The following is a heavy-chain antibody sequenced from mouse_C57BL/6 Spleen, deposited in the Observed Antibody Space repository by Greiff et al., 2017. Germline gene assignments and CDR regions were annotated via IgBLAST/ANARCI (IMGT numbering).Heavy chain of an antibody. Sequence: EVQGVESGEGLVKPGGSLKLSCAASGFTFSSYAMSWVRQTPEKRLEWVAYISSGGDYIYYADPVKGRFTISRDNARNTLYLQMSSLKSEETAMYYCTRENYYGSSYPCVDVWGTGTTVTVSS. CDR3: TRENYYGSSYPCVDV. V-gene: IGHV5-9-1*02. CDR1: GFTFSSYA. CDR2: ISSGGDYI. D-gene: IGHD1-1*01. J-gene: IGHJ1*03.